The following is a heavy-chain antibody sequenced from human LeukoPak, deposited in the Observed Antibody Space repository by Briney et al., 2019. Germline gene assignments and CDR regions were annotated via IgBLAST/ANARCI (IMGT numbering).Heavy chain of an antibody. CDR2: IYYSKNT. CDR1: GGSICSSSAY. CDR3: VSPRGFSYGYFDY. J-gene: IGHJ4*02. D-gene: IGHD5-18*01. Sequence: ASETLSLTCTVSGGSICSSSAYWGWIRRPPGKGLEWIGSIYYSKNTYYNPSLKSRVTISADTSKNQFSLTLGSRSATDTAVYYCVSPRGFSYGYFDYWGQGTLVTVSS. V-gene: IGHV4-39*01.